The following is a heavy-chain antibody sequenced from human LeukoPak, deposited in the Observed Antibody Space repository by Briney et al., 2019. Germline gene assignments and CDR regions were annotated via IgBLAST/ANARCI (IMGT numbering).Heavy chain of an antibody. D-gene: IGHD3-22*01. J-gene: IGHJ3*02. Sequence: GGSLRLSCAASGFTFSSYAMHWVRQAPGKGLEYVSAISSNGGSTYYANSVKGRFTISRDNSKNTLYLQMGSLRAEDMAVYYCARRGGIVVTSGAFDIWGQGTMVTVSS. CDR1: GFTFSSYA. V-gene: IGHV3-64*01. CDR2: ISSNGGST. CDR3: ARRGGIVVTSGAFDI.